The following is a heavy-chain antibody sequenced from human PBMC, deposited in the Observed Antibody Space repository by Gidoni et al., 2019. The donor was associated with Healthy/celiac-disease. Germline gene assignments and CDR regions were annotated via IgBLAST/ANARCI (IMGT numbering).Heavy chain of an antibody. CDR2: ISGSGGST. CDR1: GFTFTSYA. J-gene: IGHJ5*02. Sequence: EVQLLESGGGLVQPGGSLRLSCAASGFTFTSYAMSWVCQAPGKGLEWVSAISGSGGSTYYADSVKGRFTIPRDNSKNTLYLQMNSLRAEDTAVYYCAKDRGSSGWDNWFDPWGQGTLVTVSS. D-gene: IGHD6-19*01. CDR3: AKDRGSSGWDNWFDP. V-gene: IGHV3-23*01.